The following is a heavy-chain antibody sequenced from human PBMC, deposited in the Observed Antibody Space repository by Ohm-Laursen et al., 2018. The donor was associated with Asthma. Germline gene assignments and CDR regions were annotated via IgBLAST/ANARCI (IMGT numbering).Heavy chain of an antibody. V-gene: IGHV3-23*01. CDR3: AKDHYGDYEPY. CDR2: ISGSGGST. CDR1: GFTFSSYA. J-gene: IGHJ4*02. D-gene: IGHD4-17*01. Sequence: SLRLSYAASGFTFSSYAMSWVRQAPGKGLEWVSAISGSGGSTYYADSVKGRFTISRDNSKNTLYLQMNSLRAEDTAVYYCAKDHYGDYEPYWGQGTLVTVSS.